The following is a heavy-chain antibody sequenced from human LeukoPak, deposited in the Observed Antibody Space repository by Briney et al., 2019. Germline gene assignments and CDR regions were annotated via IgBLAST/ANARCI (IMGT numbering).Heavy chain of an antibody. V-gene: IGHV3-7*01. CDR1: GFTFSSYW. Sequence: GGSPRLSCAASGFTFSSYWMGWVRQAPGKGLEWVASIKEDGSEQYYVDSVKGRFTISRDNAKNSLYLQMNSLRAEDMAVYYCARGGYYWGAWGQGTLVTVSS. D-gene: IGHD1-1*01. CDR3: ARGGYYWGA. J-gene: IGHJ5*02. CDR2: IKEDGSEQ.